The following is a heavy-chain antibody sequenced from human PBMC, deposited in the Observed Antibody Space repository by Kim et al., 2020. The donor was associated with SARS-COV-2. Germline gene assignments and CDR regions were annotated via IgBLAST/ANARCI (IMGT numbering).Heavy chain of an antibody. Sequence: SETLSLTCTVSGGSISSSSYYWGWIRQPPGKGLEWIGSIYYSGSTYYNPSLKSRVTISVDTSKNQFSLKLSSVTAADTAVYYCARLGNYYDSSGYGEGYFDYWGQGTLVTVSS. CDR2: IYYSGST. V-gene: IGHV4-39*01. J-gene: IGHJ4*02. D-gene: IGHD3-22*01. CDR3: ARLGNYYDSSGYGEGYFDY. CDR1: GGSISSSSYY.